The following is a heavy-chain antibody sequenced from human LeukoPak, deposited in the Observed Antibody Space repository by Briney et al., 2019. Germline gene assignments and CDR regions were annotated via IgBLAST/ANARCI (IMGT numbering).Heavy chain of an antibody. D-gene: IGHD3-10*01. CDR1: GFTFSAYA. Sequence: PGGSLRLSCVASGFTFSAYAMAWLRQAPGKGLEWVSSISGGGGTTYYADSVKGRFTISRNNFKNTLFLQMNSLRAEDTAVYCCAKYISCSYYSFDYWGQGTLVTVSS. V-gene: IGHV3-23*01. J-gene: IGHJ4*02. CDR3: AKYISCSYYSFDY. CDR2: ISGGGGTT.